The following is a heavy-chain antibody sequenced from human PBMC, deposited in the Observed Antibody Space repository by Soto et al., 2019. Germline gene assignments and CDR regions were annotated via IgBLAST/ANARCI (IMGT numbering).Heavy chain of an antibody. V-gene: IGHV4-59*08. CDR2: IYYTGTT. D-gene: IGHD5-12*01. CDR1: GGSISGYY. Sequence: QVQLQESGPGLVKPSETLSLTCTVSGGSISGYYWSWIRQPPGKGLEWVGYIYYTGTTTYNPSLKSRLTLSVDTSKNQFSLKLRSVSAADTAVYYCARLGRWLQALDSWGQGTLVTVSS. CDR3: ARLGRWLQALDS. J-gene: IGHJ4*02.